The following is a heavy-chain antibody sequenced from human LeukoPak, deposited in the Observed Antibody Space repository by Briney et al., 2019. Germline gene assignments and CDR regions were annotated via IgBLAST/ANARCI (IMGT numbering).Heavy chain of an antibody. Sequence: ASVKVSCKASGYTFTSYYMHWVRQAPGQGLEWMGIINPSGGSTSYAQKFQGRVTMTRDTSTSTFYMELSRLRSEDTAVYYCARVGGSRAGDYWGQGTLVTVSS. J-gene: IGHJ4*02. CDR1: GYTFTSYY. D-gene: IGHD1-26*01. CDR3: ARVGGSRAGDY. CDR2: INPSGGST. V-gene: IGHV1-46*01.